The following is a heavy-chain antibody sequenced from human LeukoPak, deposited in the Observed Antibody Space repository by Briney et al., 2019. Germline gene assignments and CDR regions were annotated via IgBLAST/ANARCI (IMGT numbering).Heavy chain of an antibody. CDR1: GGSFSGYY. Sequence: PSETLSLTCAVYGGSFSGYYWSWIRQPPGKGLEWIGEINHSGSTNYNPSLKSRVTISVDTSKNQFSLKLSSVTAADTAVYYCASYSGSGAYDTKFDYWGQGTLVTVSS. D-gene: IGHD6-25*01. CDR2: INHSGST. CDR3: ASYSGSGAYDTKFDY. J-gene: IGHJ4*02. V-gene: IGHV4-34*01.